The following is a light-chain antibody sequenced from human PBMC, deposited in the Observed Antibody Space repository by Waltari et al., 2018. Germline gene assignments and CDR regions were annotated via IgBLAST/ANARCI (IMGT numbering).Light chain of an antibody. J-gene: IGLJ3*02. CDR2: SNN. V-gene: IGLV1-47*01. CDR1: NSNLGRFY. CDR3: AAWDDSVSVSGWV. Sequence: QSVLTQPPSVSGTPGQRVTISCSGSNSNLGRFYPYWHQQVPGTAPKLLIYSNNRRPSGVPDRFSGSKSGTSASLAISGLRSEDEADYYCAAWDDSVSVSGWVFGGGTKLTVL.